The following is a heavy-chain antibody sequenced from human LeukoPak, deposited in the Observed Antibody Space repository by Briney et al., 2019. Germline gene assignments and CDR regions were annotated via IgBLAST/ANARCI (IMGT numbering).Heavy chain of an antibody. CDR2: INTNTGNP. V-gene: IGHV7-4-1*02. Sequence: ASVKVSCKASGYTFTGYYMHWVRQAPGQGLEWMGWINTNTGNPTYAQGFTGRFVFSLDTSVSTAYLQISSLKAEDTAVYYCARGVLLEWLFRRPAILKQYYFDYWGQGTLVTVSS. D-gene: IGHD3-3*01. CDR1: GYTFTGYY. CDR3: ARGVLLEWLFRRPAILKQYYFDY. J-gene: IGHJ4*02.